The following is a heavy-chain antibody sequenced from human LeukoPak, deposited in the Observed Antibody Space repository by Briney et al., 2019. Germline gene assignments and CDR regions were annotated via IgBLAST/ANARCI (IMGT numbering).Heavy chain of an antibody. D-gene: IGHD2-2*01. V-gene: IGHV4-4*07. CDR3: AREVVPGVISTVMFDP. CDR1: GAPISTYY. Sequence: SETLSLTCTVSGAPISTYYWCWIRQPAGEGLEWIGHIYTSGSTDYNPSLKSRVTISVDKSKNQLSLKLSSVTAADTAVYYCAREVVPGVISTVMFDPWAQGTLVTVSS. CDR2: IYTSGST. J-gene: IGHJ5*02.